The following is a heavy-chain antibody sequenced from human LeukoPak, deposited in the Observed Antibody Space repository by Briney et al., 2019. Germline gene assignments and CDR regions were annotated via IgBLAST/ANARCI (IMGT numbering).Heavy chain of an antibody. J-gene: IGHJ5*02. CDR1: GDSINSNNYY. D-gene: IGHD3-10*01. Sequence: SETLSLTCTVSGDSINSNNYYWGWVRQPPGKGLEGIGSISFTGSTYYNPSLKSRGTLSVDTSKNHFSLKLSSVTAADTAVYYCARHTYGSGTYYNAWGQGTLVTVSS. V-gene: IGHV4-39*01. CDR3: ARHTYGSGTYYNA. CDR2: ISFTGST.